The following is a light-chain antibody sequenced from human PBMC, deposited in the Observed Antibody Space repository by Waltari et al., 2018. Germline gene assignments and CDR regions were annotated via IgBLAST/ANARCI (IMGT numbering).Light chain of an antibody. CDR3: VAWDDSLSGLWV. CDR2: RSV. CDR1: SSNIGSNY. J-gene: IGLJ3*02. V-gene: IGLV1-47*01. Sequence: QSVLTQSPSASGTPGQRVTISCSGSSSNIGSNYVYWYQQLPGTATKLLIYRSVQRPSGVPARFSGSKSGTSASLAISGLRSEDEGDYYCVAWDDSLSGLWVFGGGTKLTVL.